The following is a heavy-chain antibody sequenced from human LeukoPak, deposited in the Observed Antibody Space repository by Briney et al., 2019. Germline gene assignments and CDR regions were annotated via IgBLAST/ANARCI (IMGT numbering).Heavy chain of an antibody. D-gene: IGHD4-17*01. V-gene: IGHV4-59*12. CDR1: GDSISDYY. CDR3: ASPFMTTVITGYFDY. CDR2: FHYSGST. Sequence: SETLSLTCTVSGDSISDYYWSWIRQPPGKGLEWIGYFHYSGSTNYNPSLKSRVTISVDTSKNQFSLKLSSVTAADTAVYYCASPFMTTVITGYFDYWGQGTLVTVSS. J-gene: IGHJ4*02.